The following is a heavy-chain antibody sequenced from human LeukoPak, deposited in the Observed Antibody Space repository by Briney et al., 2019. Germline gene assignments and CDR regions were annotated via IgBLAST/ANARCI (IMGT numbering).Heavy chain of an antibody. CDR2: ISSSSSNI. J-gene: IGHJ4*02. Sequence: PGGSLRLSCTASGFPFSSYSINWVRQAPGKGLEWISYISSSSSNIYYLDSVQGRLTVSRDNERNSLFLQIDSPRAEDTAVYYCVRVKGTYFDYWGQGSLVTVSS. D-gene: IGHD1-1*01. V-gene: IGHV3-48*01. CDR1: GFPFSSYS. CDR3: VRVKGTYFDY.